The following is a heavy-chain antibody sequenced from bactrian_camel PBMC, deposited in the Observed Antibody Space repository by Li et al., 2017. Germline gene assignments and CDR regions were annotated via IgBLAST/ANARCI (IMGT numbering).Heavy chain of an antibody. CDR2: ISPASGRR. J-gene: IGHJ4*01. D-gene: IGHD1*01. CDR3: AAQYTGISGCYATSLAPASFDY. Sequence: DVQLVESGGGSVQAGGSLRLSCASSGSIYGTLCMGWVRQAPGKEREGVAAISPASGRRYYGDSVKGRFTISHDNAKNTLYLQMSNLKPEDTATYYCAAQYTGISGCYATSLAPASFDYWGQGTQVTVS. V-gene: IGHV3S40*01. CDR1: GSIYGTLC.